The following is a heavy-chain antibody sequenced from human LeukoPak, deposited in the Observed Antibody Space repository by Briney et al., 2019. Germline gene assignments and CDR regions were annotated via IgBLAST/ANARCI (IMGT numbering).Heavy chain of an antibody. CDR3: ARQEADPVY. V-gene: IGHV5-10-1*01. J-gene: IGHJ4*02. CDR1: GCFFISNW. D-gene: IGHD6-19*01. CDR2: IDSSDCYT. Sequence: GGAPQIFCKGAGCFFISNWIRWGRQMPGKGLEGRGRIDSSDCYTNYSAYFEGDVTISPDKSISTAYLQWSTLKASDTAMYYCARQEADPVYWGQGTLVTVSS.